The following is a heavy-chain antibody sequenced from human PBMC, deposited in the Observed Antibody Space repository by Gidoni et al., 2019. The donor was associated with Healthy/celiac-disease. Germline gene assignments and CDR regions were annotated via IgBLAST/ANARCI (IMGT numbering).Heavy chain of an antibody. V-gene: IGHV3-30*18. J-gene: IGHJ4*02. CDR2: ISYDGSNK. CDR3: AKDIQFLRGKSGYSSSWFDY. Sequence: QVQLVESGGGVVQPGRSLRLSCAASGFTFRSYGMHWVRQAPGKGLEWVAVISYDGSNKYYADSVKGRFTISRDNSKNTLYLQMNSLRAEDTAVYYCAKDIQFLRGKSGYSSSWFDYWGQGTLVTVSS. D-gene: IGHD6-13*01. CDR1: GFTFRSYG.